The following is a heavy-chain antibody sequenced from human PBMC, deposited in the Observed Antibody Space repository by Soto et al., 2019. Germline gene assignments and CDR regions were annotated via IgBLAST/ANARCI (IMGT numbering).Heavy chain of an antibody. D-gene: IGHD3-3*01. V-gene: IGHV3-23*01. Sequence: GGSLRLSCAASGFTFSSSWMHWVRQAPGKGLVWVSAINGSGGSTYYADSVKGRFTISRDNSKNTLYLQMNSLRAEDTAVYYCANSHEWLLFYFDYWRQGALVTVSS. J-gene: IGHJ4*02. CDR3: ANSHEWLLFYFDY. CDR2: INGSGGST. CDR1: GFTFSSSW.